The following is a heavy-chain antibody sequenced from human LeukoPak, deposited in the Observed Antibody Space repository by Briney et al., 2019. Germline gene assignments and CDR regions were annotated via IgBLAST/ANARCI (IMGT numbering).Heavy chain of an antibody. V-gene: IGHV4-30-4*08. CDR3: ARVQRVQLVDY. CDR2: IYYSGST. CDR1: GGSISSGDYY. Sequence: SETLSLTCTVSGGSISSGDYYWSWIRQPPGKGREWIGYIYYSGSTYYNPSLKSRVTISVDTSKNQFSLKLSSVTAADTAVYYCARVQRVQLVDYWGQGTLVTVSS. D-gene: IGHD1-1*01. J-gene: IGHJ4*02.